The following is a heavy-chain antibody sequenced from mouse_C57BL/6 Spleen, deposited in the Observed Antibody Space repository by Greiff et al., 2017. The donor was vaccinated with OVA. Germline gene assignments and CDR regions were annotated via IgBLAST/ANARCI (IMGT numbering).Heavy chain of an antibody. Sequence: EVQLQQSGPELVKPGASVKISCKASGYTFTDYYMNWVKQSHGKSLEWIGDINPNNGGTSYNQKFKGKATLTVDKSSSTAYMELRSLTSEDSAVYYCARSPPLSAMDYWGQGTSVTVSS. V-gene: IGHV1-26*01. J-gene: IGHJ4*01. CDR1: GYTFTDYY. CDR2: INPNNGGT. CDR3: ARSPPLSAMDY.